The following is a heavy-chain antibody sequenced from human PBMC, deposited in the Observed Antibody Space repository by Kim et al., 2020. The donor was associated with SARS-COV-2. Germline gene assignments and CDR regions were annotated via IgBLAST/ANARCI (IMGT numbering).Heavy chain of an antibody. CDR2: IKQDGSEK. Sequence: GGSLRLSCAASGFTFSSYWMSWVRQAPGKGLEWVANIKQDGSEKYYVDSVKGRFTISRDNAKNSLYLQMNSLRAEDTAVYYCAREGVARYRCGGDCYTYYYYGMDVWGQGTTVTVSS. V-gene: IGHV3-7*01. CDR1: GFTFSSYW. J-gene: IGHJ6*02. CDR3: AREGVARYRCGGDCYTYYYYGMDV. D-gene: IGHD2-21*02.